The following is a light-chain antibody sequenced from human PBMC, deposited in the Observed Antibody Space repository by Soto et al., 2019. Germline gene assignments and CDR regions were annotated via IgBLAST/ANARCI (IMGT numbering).Light chain of an antibody. J-gene: IGKJ5*01. CDR1: QTVSNNY. CDR2: GAS. V-gene: IGKV3-20*01. Sequence: EIVLTQSPGTLSLSPGDRATVSCRASQTVSNNYLAWCQQKPGQAPRVIMYGASRRATGIPDRFSGSGSGTDFTLTISRLEPEDFAVYFCQQYAGPPTTFGQGTRLEIK. CDR3: QQYAGPPTT.